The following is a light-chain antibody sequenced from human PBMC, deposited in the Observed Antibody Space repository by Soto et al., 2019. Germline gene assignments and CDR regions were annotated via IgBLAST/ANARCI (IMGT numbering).Light chain of an antibody. Sequence: DIQMSQSPSSLSASVGDRVTITCRAAESISRHLNWYQQKQGRXXDXXIYAASTLQNGVPSRFTGSGSGTELTITITGLQLEDGETYDCQQDYSTLATFGQGTRLEIK. J-gene: IGKJ5*01. CDR3: QQDYSTLAT. V-gene: IGKV1-39*01. CDR2: AAS. CDR1: ESISRH.